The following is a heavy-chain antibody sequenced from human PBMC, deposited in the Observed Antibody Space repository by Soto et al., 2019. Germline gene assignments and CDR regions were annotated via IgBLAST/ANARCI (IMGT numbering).Heavy chain of an antibody. J-gene: IGHJ4*02. V-gene: IGHV4-59*08. D-gene: IGHD2-15*01. CDR2: IYYSGST. CDR3: ARIYGGSFDF. Sequence: QVQLQESGPGLVKPSETLSLTCTVSGGSISSYYWSWIRQPPGKGLEWIGYIYYSGSTNYNPSLMSLVTISVYTSKYQFSLMLSSVTAADTAVFYCARIYGGSFDFWGPGTLVTVSS. CDR1: GGSISSYY.